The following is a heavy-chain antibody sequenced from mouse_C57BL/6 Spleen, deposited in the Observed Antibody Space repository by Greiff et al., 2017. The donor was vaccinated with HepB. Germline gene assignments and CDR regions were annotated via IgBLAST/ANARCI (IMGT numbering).Heavy chain of an antibody. V-gene: IGHV1-22*01. J-gene: IGHJ3*01. CDR3: ARGATYRTGFAY. CDR2: INPNNGGT. D-gene: IGHD6-1*01. Sequence: EVQLQQSGPELVKPGASVKMSCKASGYTFTDYNMHWVKQSHGKSLEWIGYINPNNGGTSYNQKFKGKATLTVNKSSSTAYMELRSLTSEDSAVYYCARGATYRTGFAYWGQGTLVTVSA. CDR1: GYTFTDYN.